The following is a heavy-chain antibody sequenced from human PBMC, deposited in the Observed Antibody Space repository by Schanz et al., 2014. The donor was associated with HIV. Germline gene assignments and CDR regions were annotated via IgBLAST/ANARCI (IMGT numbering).Heavy chain of an antibody. J-gene: IGHJ3*02. Sequence: QVQLVESGGGVVQPGRSLRLSCAASGFTFRSYGMHWVRQAPGKGLEWVAVTWYDGSNKYYADSAKGRFTISGDNSKNTLFLQMNSLRAEDTAVYFCARDVAGCSGTSCYSDAFDIWGQGTMVTVSA. CDR1: GFTFRSYG. CDR2: TWYDGSNK. CDR3: ARDVAGCSGTSCYSDAFDI. D-gene: IGHD2-2*01. V-gene: IGHV3-33*01.